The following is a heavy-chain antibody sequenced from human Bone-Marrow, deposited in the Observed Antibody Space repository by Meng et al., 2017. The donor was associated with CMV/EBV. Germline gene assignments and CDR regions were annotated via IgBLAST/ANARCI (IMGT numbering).Heavy chain of an antibody. CDR2: IIPIFGTA. J-gene: IGHJ6*02. Sequence: SVKVSCKASGGTFSSYAISWVRQAPGQGLEWMGGIIPIFGTANYAQKFQGRVTITTDESTSTAYMELSSLRSEDTAVYYCARGAIVVVPAARYAAGMDVWGQGTTVTASS. CDR1: GGTFSSYA. V-gene: IGHV1-69*05. D-gene: IGHD2-2*01. CDR3: ARGAIVVVPAARYAAGMDV.